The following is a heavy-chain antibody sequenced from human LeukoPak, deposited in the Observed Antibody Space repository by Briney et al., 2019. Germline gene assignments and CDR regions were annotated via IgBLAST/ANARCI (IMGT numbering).Heavy chain of an antibody. CDR2: INHSGST. CDR3: ARRYCSSTSCYIHWFDP. Sequence: SETLSLTCAVNGGSFSGYYWSWIRQPPGKGLEWIGEINHSGSTNYNPSLKSRVTISVDTSKNQFSLKLSSVTAADTAVYYCARRYCSSTSCYIHWFDPWGQGTLVTVSS. D-gene: IGHD2-2*02. CDR1: GGSFSGYY. V-gene: IGHV4-34*01. J-gene: IGHJ5*02.